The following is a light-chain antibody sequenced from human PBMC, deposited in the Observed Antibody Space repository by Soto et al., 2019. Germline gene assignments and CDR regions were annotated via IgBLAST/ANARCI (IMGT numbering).Light chain of an antibody. J-gene: IGKJ5*01. CDR1: QNIGRY. CDR2: GAS. Sequence: EIVLTQSPATLSLSPGERATLSCRASQNIGRYLAWYQQTPGQVPRLLIYGASTRATGIPARFSGSGSGTEFSLTISSLQSEDFAVYYCQQYNNWPPITFGQGTRLEIK. V-gene: IGKV3-15*01. CDR3: QQYNNWPPIT.